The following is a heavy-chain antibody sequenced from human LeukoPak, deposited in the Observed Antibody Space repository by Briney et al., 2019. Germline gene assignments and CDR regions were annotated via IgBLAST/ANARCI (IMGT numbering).Heavy chain of an antibody. J-gene: IGHJ3*02. V-gene: IGHV5-51*01. CDR1: GYSFTSYW. CDR2: LYPGDSDT. D-gene: IGHD3-10*01. Sequence: GESLKISCKGSGYSFTSYWIGWVRQMPGKGLEWMGILYPGDSDTRYSPSFQGQVTISADKSISTAYLQWSSLKASDTAMYYCARLNYYISGSYYGAFDIWGQGTMVTVSS. CDR3: ARLNYYISGSYYGAFDI.